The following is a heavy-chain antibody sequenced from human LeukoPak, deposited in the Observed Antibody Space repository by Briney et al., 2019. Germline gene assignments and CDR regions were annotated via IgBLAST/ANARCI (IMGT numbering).Heavy chain of an antibody. Sequence: PGGSLRLSCAASGFTFSDYYMSWIRQAPGKGLEWVSYISSSGSTIYYADSVKGRFTISRDDAKNSLYLQMNSLRAEDTAVYYCAVEYCGGDCYGGLGYWGQGTLVTVSS. CDR3: AVEYCGGDCYGGLGY. V-gene: IGHV3-11*01. J-gene: IGHJ4*02. CDR1: GFTFSDYY. CDR2: ISSSGSTI. D-gene: IGHD2-21*02.